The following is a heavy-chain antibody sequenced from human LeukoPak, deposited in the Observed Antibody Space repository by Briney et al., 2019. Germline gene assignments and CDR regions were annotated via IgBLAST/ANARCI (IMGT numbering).Heavy chain of an antibody. D-gene: IGHD6-19*01. V-gene: IGHV3-30-3*01. Sequence: PGGSLRLSCAASGFTFSSYAMHWVRQAPGKGLEWVAVISYDGSNKYYADSVKGRFTISRDNSKNTLYLQMNSLRAEDTAVYYCARDLLGLANYRYSSGWYGLNYWGQGTLVTVSS. J-gene: IGHJ4*02. CDR2: ISYDGSNK. CDR1: GFTFSSYA. CDR3: ARDLLGLANYRYSSGWYGLNY.